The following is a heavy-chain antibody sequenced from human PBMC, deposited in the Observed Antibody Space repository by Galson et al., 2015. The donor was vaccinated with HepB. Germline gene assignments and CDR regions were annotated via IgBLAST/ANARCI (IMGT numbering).Heavy chain of an antibody. CDR3: AKDMAPGGDYSLDY. CDR2: ISWDGGST. V-gene: IGHV3-43*01. J-gene: IGHJ4*02. D-gene: IGHD4-17*01. CDR1: GFTFDYYT. Sequence: SLRLSCAASGFTFDYYTMHWVRQAPGKGLEWVSLISWDGGSTYYADSVKGRFTISRDNSKNSLYLQMNSLRTEDTALYYCAKDMAPGGDYSLDYWGQGTLVTVSS.